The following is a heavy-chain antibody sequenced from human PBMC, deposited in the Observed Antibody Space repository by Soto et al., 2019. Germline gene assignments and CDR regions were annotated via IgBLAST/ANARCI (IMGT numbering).Heavy chain of an antibody. J-gene: IGHJ3*02. CDR2: ISGSGGST. CDR1: GFTFSSYA. CDR3: AKGPENYDYIWGTLDAFDN. D-gene: IGHD3-16*01. V-gene: IGHV3-23*01. Sequence: EVQLLESGGGLVQPGGSLRLSCAASGFTFSSYAMSWVRQAPGKGLEWVSAISGSGGSTYYADSVKGRFTISRDNSKNTLYLQMNSLRAEDTAVYYCAKGPENYDYIWGTLDAFDNWGQGTMVTVSS.